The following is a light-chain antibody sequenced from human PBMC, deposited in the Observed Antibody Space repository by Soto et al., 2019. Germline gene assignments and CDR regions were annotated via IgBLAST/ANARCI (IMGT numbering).Light chain of an antibody. J-gene: IGLJ2*01. CDR1: ALPRQY. CDR3: QSADSRGTYSVI. V-gene: IGLV3-25*03. CDR2: KDS. Sequence: SYELTQSPSVSASPGQTARITCSGDALPRQYVYWYQQRPGQAPMLVISKDSERPSGIPERFSGSSSGTTATLTISGVQAEAEADYYCQSADSRGTYSVIFGGGTKLTVL.